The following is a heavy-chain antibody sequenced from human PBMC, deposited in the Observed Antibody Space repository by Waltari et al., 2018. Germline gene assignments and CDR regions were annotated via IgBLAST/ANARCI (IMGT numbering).Heavy chain of an antibody. D-gene: IGHD3-22*01. V-gene: IGHV1-69*01. Sequence: QVQLVQSGAEVKKPGSSVKVSCKASGGTFSSYAISWVRPAPGQGLEWMGGIIPIFGTANYAQKFQGRVTITADESTSTAYMELSSLRSEDTAVYYCARVSMYYYDSSGYLNAFDIWGQGTMVTVSS. J-gene: IGHJ3*02. CDR2: IIPIFGTA. CDR3: ARVSMYYYDSSGYLNAFDI. CDR1: GGTFSSYA.